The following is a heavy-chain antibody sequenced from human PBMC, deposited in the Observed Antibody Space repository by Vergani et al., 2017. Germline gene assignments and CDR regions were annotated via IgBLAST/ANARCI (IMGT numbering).Heavy chain of an antibody. CDR2: IDHTGRP. J-gene: IGHJ6*02. D-gene: IGHD4-11*01. Sequence: QVQLQQWGGGLLKPSETLSLTCVVNGGSFTSYHCTWIRQSPGEGLEWVGDIDHTGRPNYNPSLKIRLTMSVDKSRNQFSLPLNSVTATDTAIYFCARVNTETNGHLYYYNDMDVWGQGTAVTVS. V-gene: IGHV4-34*01. CDR1: GGSFTSYH. CDR3: ARVNTETNGHLYYYNDMDV.